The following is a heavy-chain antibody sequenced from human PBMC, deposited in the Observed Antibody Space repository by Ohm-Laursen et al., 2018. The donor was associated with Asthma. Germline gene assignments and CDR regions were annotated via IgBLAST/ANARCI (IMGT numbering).Heavy chain of an antibody. V-gene: IGHV3-30*18. J-gene: IGHJ4*02. CDR2: ISYDGSNK. Sequence: SLRLSCTASGFTFGSYGMHWVRQAPGKGLEWVAVISYDGSNKYYADSVKGRFTISRDNSKNTLYLQMNSLRAEDTAVYYCAKDKGEYCSGGSCYGFDYWGQGTLVTVSS. CDR3: AKDKGEYCSGGSCYGFDY. D-gene: IGHD2-15*01. CDR1: GFTFGSYG.